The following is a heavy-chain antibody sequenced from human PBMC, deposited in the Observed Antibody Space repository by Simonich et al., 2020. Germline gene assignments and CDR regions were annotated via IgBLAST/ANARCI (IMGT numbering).Heavy chain of an antibody. CDR1: GGSISSSSYY. V-gene: IGHV4-39*01. Sequence: QLQLQESGPGLVKPSETLSLTCTVSGGSISSSSYYWGWIRQPPGKGLEWIGSIYYRGSTYYHPSLKSRVTISVDTSKNQFSLKLSSVTAADTAVYYCARHAGFAFDIWGQGTMVTVSS. J-gene: IGHJ3*02. D-gene: IGHD6-13*01. CDR2: IYYRGST. CDR3: ARHAGFAFDI.